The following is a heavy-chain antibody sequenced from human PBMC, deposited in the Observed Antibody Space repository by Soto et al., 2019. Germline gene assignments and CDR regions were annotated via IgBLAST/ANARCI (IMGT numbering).Heavy chain of an antibody. CDR2: INPADSDT. CDR1: GYSFTTYW. Sequence: GESLKISCWGSGYSFTTYWIGWVRQMPGKGLEWMGIINPADSDTRYSPSFQGQVTLSVDNSISTAYLQWTSLKGSDTAMYYCARKNYYDTGGYRNYYFDYWGQGILVTVSS. CDR3: ARKNYYDTGGYRNYYFDY. J-gene: IGHJ4*02. V-gene: IGHV5-51*01. D-gene: IGHD3-22*01.